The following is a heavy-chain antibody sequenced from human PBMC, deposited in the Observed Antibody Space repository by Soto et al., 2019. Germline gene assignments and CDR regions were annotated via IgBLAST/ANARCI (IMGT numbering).Heavy chain of an antibody. CDR2: MNPNSGNQ. Sequence: QGQLVQSGAEVKKPGASLKVSCKASGYTFTSYDINWVRQATGKGLEWLGWMNPNSGNQGYAQKFQGRVTMTRNTSISTAYMELSSLRSEDTAVYYCARGRARRGTGYGMDVWGQGTTVTVSS. CDR1: GYTFTSYD. CDR3: ARGRARRGTGYGMDV. V-gene: IGHV1-8*01. J-gene: IGHJ6*02. D-gene: IGHD6-6*01.